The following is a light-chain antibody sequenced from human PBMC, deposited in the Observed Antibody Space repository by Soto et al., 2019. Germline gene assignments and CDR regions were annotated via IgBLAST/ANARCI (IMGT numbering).Light chain of an antibody. J-gene: IGKJ1*01. Sequence: DIQMTQSPSTLSGSVGDRVTITCRASQTITRWIAWYQQKPGKAPKLLIYDASTLERGVPSRFSGSGSGTEFTLTISSMQPDDFATFYCQQYNGYSRTFGQGTKVDIK. V-gene: IGKV1-5*01. CDR2: DAS. CDR3: QQYNGYSRT. CDR1: QTITRW.